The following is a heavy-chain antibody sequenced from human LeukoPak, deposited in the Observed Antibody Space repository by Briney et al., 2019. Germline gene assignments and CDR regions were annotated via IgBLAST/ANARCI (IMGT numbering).Heavy chain of an antibody. Sequence: SETLSLTCTVSGGSFSLYYWTWIRQPPGKGLEYIGYIYYSGSTNYNPSLKSRVTISVDTSNNEFSLKLSSVTAADTAVYYCARGTRYGDFVNYFDIRGQGALVTVSS. CDR2: IYYSGST. CDR3: ARGTRYGDFVNYFDI. V-gene: IGHV4-59*01. D-gene: IGHD4-17*01. J-gene: IGHJ4*02. CDR1: GGSFSLYY.